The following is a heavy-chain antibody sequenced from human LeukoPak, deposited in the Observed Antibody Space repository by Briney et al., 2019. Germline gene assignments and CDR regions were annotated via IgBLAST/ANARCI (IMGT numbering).Heavy chain of an antibody. V-gene: IGHV3-23*01. J-gene: IGHJ3*02. D-gene: IGHD3-3*01. Sequence: GGSLRLSCAASGFTFSSYAMSWVRQAPGKGLEWVSAISGSGGSTYYADSVKGRFTISRDNSKNTLYLQMNSLRAEDTAVYYCEKDGWAVRPYYDFWSVLRAFDIGGKGTMVTV. CDR3: EKDGWAVRPYYDFWSVLRAFDI. CDR2: ISGSGGST. CDR1: GFTFSSYA.